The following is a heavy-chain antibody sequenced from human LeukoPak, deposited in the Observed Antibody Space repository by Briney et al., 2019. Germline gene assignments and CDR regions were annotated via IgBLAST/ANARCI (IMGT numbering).Heavy chain of an antibody. Sequence: GGSLRLSGAASGFTLSSYWMNWARQAPGKGLEWVASINHNGNVNYYVDSVKGRFTISRDNAKNSLYLQMSNLRAEDTAVYFCARGGGLDVWGQGATVTVSS. J-gene: IGHJ6*02. CDR2: INHNGNVN. V-gene: IGHV3-7*03. D-gene: IGHD3-16*01. CDR1: GFTLSSYW. CDR3: ARGGGLDV.